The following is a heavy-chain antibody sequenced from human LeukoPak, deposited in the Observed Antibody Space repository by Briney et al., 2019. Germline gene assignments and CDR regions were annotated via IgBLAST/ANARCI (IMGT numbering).Heavy chain of an antibody. CDR2: ISGSGGST. Sequence: PGGSLRLSCAASGFTFSSYAMSWVRQAPGKGLEWVSAISGSGGSTYYADSVKGRFTISRDNSKNTLYLQMNSLRAEDTAVYYCAKDPWVQLWLPGGWFDPWGQGTLVTVSS. CDR1: GFTFSSYA. J-gene: IGHJ5*02. CDR3: AKDPWVQLWLPGGWFDP. D-gene: IGHD5-18*01. V-gene: IGHV3-23*01.